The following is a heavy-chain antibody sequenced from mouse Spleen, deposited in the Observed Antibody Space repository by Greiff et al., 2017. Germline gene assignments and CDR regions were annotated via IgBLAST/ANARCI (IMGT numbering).Heavy chain of an antibody. CDR1: GYTFTSYW. D-gene: IGHD4-1*01. Sequence: VQLQQPGAELVRPGSSVKLSCKASGYTFTSYWMHWVKQRPIQGLEWIGNIDPSDSETHYNQKFKDKATLTVDKSSSTAYMQLSSLTSEDSAVYYCARRGTGRNFDYGGQGTTLTVSS. CDR2: IDPSDSET. J-gene: IGHJ2*01. V-gene: IGHV1-52*01. CDR3: ARRGTGRNFDY.